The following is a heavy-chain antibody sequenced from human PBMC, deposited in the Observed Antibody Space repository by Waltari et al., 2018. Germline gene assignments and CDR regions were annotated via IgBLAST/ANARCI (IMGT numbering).Heavy chain of an antibody. D-gene: IGHD3-22*01. J-gene: IGHJ4*02. CDR1: GYTFTDYY. CDR3: ATGVLSRNYYDSRDRWSPDY. CDR2: VDPEDGET. Sequence: EVQLVQSGAEVKKPGATVKISCKASGYTFTDYYMHWVQQAPGKGLEWMGRVDPEDGETIYAEKFQGRVTITADTSTDTAYMELSSLRSEDTAVYYCATGVLSRNYYDSRDRWSPDYWGQGTLVTVSS. V-gene: IGHV1-69-2*01.